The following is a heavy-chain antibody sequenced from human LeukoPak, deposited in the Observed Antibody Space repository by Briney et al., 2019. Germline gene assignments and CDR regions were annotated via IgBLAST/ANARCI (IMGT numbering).Heavy chain of an antibody. Sequence: GRSLRPSCAASGFTFDDYAMHWVRQAPGKGLEWVSGISWNSGSIGYADSVKGRFTISRDNAKNSLYLQMNSLRAEDTALYYCAKRGTVAGQSYWYFDLWGRGTLVTVSS. CDR3: AKRGTVAGQSYWYFDL. J-gene: IGHJ2*01. D-gene: IGHD6-19*01. CDR1: GFTFDDYA. V-gene: IGHV3-9*01. CDR2: ISWNSGSI.